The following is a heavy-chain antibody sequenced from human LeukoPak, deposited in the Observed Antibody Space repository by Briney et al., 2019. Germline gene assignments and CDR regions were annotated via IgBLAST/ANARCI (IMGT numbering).Heavy chain of an antibody. CDR3: AREKGYGDYFDY. CDR2: INPNSGGT. CDR1: GYTFTGYY. J-gene: IGHJ4*02. D-gene: IGHD4-17*01. Sequence: ASVKVSCKASGYTFTGYYMHWVRQAPGQGLEWTGWINPNSGGTNYAQKFQGRVTMTRDTSISTAYMELSRLRSDDTAVYYCAREKGYGDYFDYWGQGTLVTVSS. V-gene: IGHV1-2*02.